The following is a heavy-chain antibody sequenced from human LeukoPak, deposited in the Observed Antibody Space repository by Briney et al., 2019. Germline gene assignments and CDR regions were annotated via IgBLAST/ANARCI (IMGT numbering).Heavy chain of an antibody. CDR2: IIPIFGTA. CDR1: GGTFSSYA. CDR3: AREEGLVATPY. J-gene: IGHJ4*02. D-gene: IGHD5-12*01. V-gene: IGHV1-69*13. Sequence: GASVKVSCKASGGTFSSYAISWVRQAPGQGLEWMGGIIPIFGTANYAQKFQGRVTITADESTSTAYMELSRLRSDDTAVYYCAREEGLVATPYWGQGTLVTVSS.